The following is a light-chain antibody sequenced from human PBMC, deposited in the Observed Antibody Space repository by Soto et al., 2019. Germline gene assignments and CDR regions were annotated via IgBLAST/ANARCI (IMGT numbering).Light chain of an antibody. CDR3: QQYYRTPWT. V-gene: IGKV4-1*01. CDR1: QSVLYNSNNKNY. J-gene: IGKJ1*01. CDR2: WAS. Sequence: DIVMIQSPDSLAVSLGERATINCKSSQSVLYNSNNKNYLAWYQQKPGQPPKLLIYWASTRESGVPDRSSGSASGTDFTLTISGLQAEDVAVYYCQQYYRTPWTFGQGTKVEIK.